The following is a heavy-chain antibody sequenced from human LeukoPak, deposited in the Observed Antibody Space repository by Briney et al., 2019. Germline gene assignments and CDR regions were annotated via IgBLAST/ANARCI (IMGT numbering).Heavy chain of an antibody. J-gene: IGHJ4*02. Sequence: GRSLTRSHHAYGFSFTTYWMSWVRHAPRKRLQRLAIIKQDGSEKNYVDSVKGRFTISRGNAKNSLYLQMNGLRAEDTAVYYSARARLTLAREVIIKADYWGQGILVTVSS. V-gene: IGHV3-7*03. CDR1: GFSFTTYW. D-gene: IGHD3-10*01. CDR2: IKQDGSEK. CDR3: ARARLTLAREVIIKADY.